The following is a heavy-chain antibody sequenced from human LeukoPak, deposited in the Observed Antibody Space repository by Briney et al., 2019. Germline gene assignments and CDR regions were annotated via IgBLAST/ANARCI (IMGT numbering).Heavy chain of an antibody. D-gene: IGHD3-22*01. V-gene: IGHV3-23*01. Sequence: QPGGSLILSCAASGFTFSTYAVNWVRQAPGKGLEWVSAISGSGGSIYTADSVKGRFTISRNNSKNSLYLQMNSVRAEDRGIYYCAKSPHSSYYYDSSGYPDDWGQGTLVSVSS. CDR1: GFTFSTYA. CDR3: AKSPHSSYYYDSSGYPDD. J-gene: IGHJ4*02. CDR2: ISGSGGSI.